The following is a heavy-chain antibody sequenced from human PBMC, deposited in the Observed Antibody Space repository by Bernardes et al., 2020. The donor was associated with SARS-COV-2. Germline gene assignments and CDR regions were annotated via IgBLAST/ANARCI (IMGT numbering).Heavy chain of an antibody. J-gene: IGHJ5*02. V-gene: IGHV3-7*03. D-gene: IGHD6-13*01. CDR3: ARVIAAAVRWFDP. Sequence: GGSLRLSCAASGFTFSSYWMSWVRQAPGKGLEWVANIKQDGSEKYYVDSVKGRFTISRDNAKNSLYLQMNSLRAEDTAVYYCARVIAAAVRWFDPWGQGTLVTVSS. CDR2: IKQDGSEK. CDR1: GFTFSSYW.